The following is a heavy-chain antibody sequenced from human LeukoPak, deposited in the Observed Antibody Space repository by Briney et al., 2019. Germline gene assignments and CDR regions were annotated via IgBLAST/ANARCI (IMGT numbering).Heavy chain of an antibody. D-gene: IGHD1-7*01. Sequence: PSETLSLTCAVYGGSFSSYYWGWIRQPPGKGLEWIGSIYYSGSTYYNPSLKSRVTISVDTSRNQFSLKLSSVTAADTAVYYCARGRKTMLGEYNWNYGWFDPWGQGTLVTVSS. V-gene: IGHV4-34*01. J-gene: IGHJ5*02. CDR1: GGSFSSYY. CDR2: IYYSGST. CDR3: ARGRKTMLGEYNWNYGWFDP.